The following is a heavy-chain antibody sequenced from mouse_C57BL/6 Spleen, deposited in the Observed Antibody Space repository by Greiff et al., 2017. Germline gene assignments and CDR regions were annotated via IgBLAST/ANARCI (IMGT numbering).Heavy chain of an antibody. J-gene: IGHJ3*01. D-gene: IGHD2-4*01. V-gene: IGHV5-9*01. CDR3: ARLGDYGAWFAY. Sequence: EVKLVESGGGLVKPGGSLKLSCAASGFTFSSYTMSWVRQTPEKRLEWVATISGGGGNTYYPDSVKGRFTISRDNAKNTLYLQMSSLRSEDTALYYCARLGDYGAWFAYWGQGTLVTVSA. CDR2: ISGGGGNT. CDR1: GFTFSSYT.